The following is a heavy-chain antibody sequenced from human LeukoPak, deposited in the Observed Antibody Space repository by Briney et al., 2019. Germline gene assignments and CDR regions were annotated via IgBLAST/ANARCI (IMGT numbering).Heavy chain of an antibody. CDR1: GFTFSSYA. CDR3: AKSYYDFWSGYYQTFDY. V-gene: IGHV3-64*01. Sequence: GGSLRLSCAASGFTFSSYAMHWVRQAPGKGLEYVSAISSNGGSTYYANSVKGRFTISRDNSKNTLYLQMNSLRAEDTAVYYCAKSYYDFWSGYYQTFDYWGQGTLVTVSS. CDR2: ISSNGGST. D-gene: IGHD3-3*01. J-gene: IGHJ4*02.